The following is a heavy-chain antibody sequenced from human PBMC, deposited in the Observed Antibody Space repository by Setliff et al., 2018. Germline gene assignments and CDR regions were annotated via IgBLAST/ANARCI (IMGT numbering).Heavy chain of an antibody. CDR2: IIPILGIA. D-gene: IGHD3-3*01. Sequence: ASVKVSCKASGGTFSSYAISWVRQAPGQGLEWMGGIIPILGIANYAQKFQGRVTITRDMSTSTAYMELSSLRSEDTAVYYCAADQPKEWLRYYYYGMDVWGQGTTVTVSS. V-gene: IGHV1-69*10. J-gene: IGHJ6*02. CDR3: AADQPKEWLRYYYYGMDV. CDR1: GGTFSSYA.